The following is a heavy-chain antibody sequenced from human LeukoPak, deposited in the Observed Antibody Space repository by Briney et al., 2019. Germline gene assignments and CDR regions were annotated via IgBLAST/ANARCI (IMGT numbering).Heavy chain of an antibody. CDR2: IYTSGST. J-gene: IGHJ3*02. V-gene: IGHV4-4*07. D-gene: IGHD1-26*01. CDR1: GGSISSYY. CDR3: ARSHPGWVGAHHAFDI. Sequence: PSETLSLTCTVSGGSISSYYWSWIRQPAGKGLEWIGRIYTSGSTNCNPSLKSRVTTSVDTSKNQFSLKLSSVTAADTAVYYCARSHPGWVGAHHAFDIWGQGTMVTVFS.